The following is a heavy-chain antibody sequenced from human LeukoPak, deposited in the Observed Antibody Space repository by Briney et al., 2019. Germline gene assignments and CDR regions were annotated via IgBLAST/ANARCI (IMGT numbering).Heavy chain of an antibody. D-gene: IGHD3-3*01. CDR3: ADLEGWRGY. Sequence: GGSLRLSCAASGFIFSSYHMNWVRQAPGKGLEWVSYISSGSSTIHYADSVKGRFTISRDNAKNSLYLQMNSLRDEDTAVYYCADLEGWRGYWGQGTLVTVSS. J-gene: IGHJ4*02. V-gene: IGHV3-48*02. CDR2: ISSGSSTI. CDR1: GFIFSSYH.